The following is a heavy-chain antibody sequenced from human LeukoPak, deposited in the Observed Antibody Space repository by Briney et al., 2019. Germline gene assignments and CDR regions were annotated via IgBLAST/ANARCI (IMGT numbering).Heavy chain of an antibody. J-gene: IGHJ4*02. Sequence: GGSLRLSCAASGFTFSSYAMHWVRQAPGKGLEWVAVISYDGSNKYYADSVKGRLNTLYRQMNSLRAEDTAVYYCARPVGYYSYFDYWGQGTLVTVSS. CDR2: ISYDGSNK. CDR3: ARPVGYYSYFDY. D-gene: IGHD3-22*01. V-gene: IGHV3-30-3*01. CDR1: GFTFSSYA.